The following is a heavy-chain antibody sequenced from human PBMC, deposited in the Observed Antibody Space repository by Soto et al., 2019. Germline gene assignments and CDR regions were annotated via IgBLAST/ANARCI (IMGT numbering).Heavy chain of an antibody. CDR2: LYYNGGNK. CDR3: AKVGGGGCSGGSCPYYYYGMDV. D-gene: IGHD2-15*01. Sequence: QVQLVESGGGVFRPGGPRRPPFAAPGLTFRGYACHGSRRAQARGLGGGPVLYYNGGNKYYADSVKGRFTISRDNSKNTLYLQMNSLRAEDTAVYYCAKVGGGGCSGGSCPYYYYGMDVWGQGTTVTVSS. J-gene: IGHJ6*02. V-gene: IGHV3-30*18. CDR1: GLTFRGYA.